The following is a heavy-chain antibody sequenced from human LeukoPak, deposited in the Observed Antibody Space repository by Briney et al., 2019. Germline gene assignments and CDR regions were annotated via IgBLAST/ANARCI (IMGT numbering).Heavy chain of an antibody. D-gene: IGHD3-22*01. CDR2: INPNSGGT. CDR3: ARGRPALVVITYFDY. CDR1: GYTFTGYY. J-gene: IGHJ4*02. Sequence: ASVKVSCKASGYTFTGYYMHWVRQAPGQGLEWMGWINPNSGGTNYAQKFQGRVTMTRDTSISTAYMELSRLRSEDTAVYYCARGRPALVVITYFDYWGQGTLVTVSS. V-gene: IGHV1-2*02.